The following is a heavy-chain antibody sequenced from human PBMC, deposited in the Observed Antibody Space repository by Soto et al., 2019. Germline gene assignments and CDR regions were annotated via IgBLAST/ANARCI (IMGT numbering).Heavy chain of an antibody. V-gene: IGHV3-30*18. Sequence: QVQLVESGGGVVQPGRSLRLSCAASGFTFSRYGMHWVRQAPGKGLEWMALISYDGSDKYYADSVKGRFTISRDNSKNALYMQMNSLRPEDTGVYYCAKYQGRIYNPFDYWGQGTLVTVSS. CDR2: ISYDGSDK. CDR3: AKYQGRIYNPFDY. D-gene: IGHD1-1*01. CDR1: GFTFSRYG. J-gene: IGHJ4*02.